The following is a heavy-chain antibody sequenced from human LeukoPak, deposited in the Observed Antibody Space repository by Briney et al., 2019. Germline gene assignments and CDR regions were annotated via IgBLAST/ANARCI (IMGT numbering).Heavy chain of an antibody. CDR1: GFTFSSYA. V-gene: IGHV3-23*01. CDR3: AKVLRVTKGFDY. CDR2: ISGSGGST. Sequence: GGSLRLSCAASGFTFSSYAMSWVRQAPGKGLERVSAISGSGGSTYYADSVKGRFTISRDNSKNTLYLQMNSLRAEDTAVYYCAKVLRVTKGFDYWGQGTLVTVSS. J-gene: IGHJ4*02. D-gene: IGHD4-17*01.